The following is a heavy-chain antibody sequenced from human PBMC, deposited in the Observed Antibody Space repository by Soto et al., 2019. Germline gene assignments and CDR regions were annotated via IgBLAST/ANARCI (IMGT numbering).Heavy chain of an antibody. Sequence: ASVKVSCKASGYAFTSYYMHWVRQAPGQGLEWMGMINPSGDSTNYAQKFQDRVTVTRDTSTSTVYMELSSLRSEDTAAYYCARPNSYTYGRLALDYWGQGTLVTVSS. CDR1: GYAFTSYY. D-gene: IGHD5-18*01. CDR3: ARPNSYTYGRLALDY. V-gene: IGHV1-46*01. J-gene: IGHJ4*02. CDR2: INPSGDST.